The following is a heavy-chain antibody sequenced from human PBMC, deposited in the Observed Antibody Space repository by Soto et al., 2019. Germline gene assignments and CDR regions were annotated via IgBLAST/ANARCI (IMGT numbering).Heavy chain of an antibody. J-gene: IGHJ1*01. CDR3: VRDSGAKLSSS. V-gene: IGHV1-69*01. CDR2: IVPIYRTA. Sequence: QVQLVQSGAEVKKPGSSVKVSCKASGGTFSSCRINWVRQAPGQGLEWVGGIVPIYRTADYAQKFQVRVTITADESARTSYMELRSLKSQDTAVYYCVRDSGAKLSSSWGQGTLVTVSS. CDR1: GGTFSSCR. D-gene: IGHD6-13*01.